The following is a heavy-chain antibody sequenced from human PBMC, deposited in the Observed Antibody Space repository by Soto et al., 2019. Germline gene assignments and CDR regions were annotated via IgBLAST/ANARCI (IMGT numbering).Heavy chain of an antibody. CDR2: IRNKANSYAT. J-gene: IGHJ4*02. Sequence: GGSLRLSCAASGLTFSGSSVHWVRQASGKGLEWVGRIRNKANSYATAYAASVRGRFTIPRDDSKNTAFLQMNSLNTEDTAVYYCISHSPEDMIRTWGQGTLVTVSS. D-gene: IGHD2-15*01. V-gene: IGHV3-73*01. CDR3: ISHSPEDMIRT. CDR1: GLTFSGSS.